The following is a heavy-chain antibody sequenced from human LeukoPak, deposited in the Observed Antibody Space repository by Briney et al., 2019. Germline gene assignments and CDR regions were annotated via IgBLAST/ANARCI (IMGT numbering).Heavy chain of an antibody. Sequence: SETLSLTCTVSGVSISSSNSYWGWIRQPPGKGLEWIGSIYYSGNTYYNASLKSQVSISIDTSKNQFSLRLTSVTAADTAVYYCARPRGLYGGNSGSAFDIWGQGTMVTVSS. J-gene: IGHJ3*02. CDR2: IYYSGNT. D-gene: IGHD4-23*01. V-gene: IGHV4-39*01. CDR1: GVSISSSNSY. CDR3: ARPRGLYGGNSGSAFDI.